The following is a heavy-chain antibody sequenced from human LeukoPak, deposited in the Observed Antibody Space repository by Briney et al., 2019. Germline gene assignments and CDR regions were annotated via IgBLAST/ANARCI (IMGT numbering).Heavy chain of an antibody. CDR3: ARDSSGWHPYYFDY. J-gene: IGHJ4*02. CDR1: GFTFSDYY. Sequence: GSLRLSCAASGFTFSDYYMSWIRQAPGKGLEWVSYISSSGSTIYYADSVKGRFTISRDNAKNSLYLQMNSLGAEDTAVYYCARDSSGWHPYYFDYWGQGTLVTVSS. D-gene: IGHD6-19*01. CDR2: ISSSGSTI. V-gene: IGHV3-11*01.